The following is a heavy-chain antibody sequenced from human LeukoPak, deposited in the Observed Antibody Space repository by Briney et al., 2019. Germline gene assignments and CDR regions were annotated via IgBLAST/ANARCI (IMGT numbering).Heavy chain of an antibody. CDR1: GGSISSGSYY. CDR2: IYTSGST. CDR3: ASVAHPYYYGSGSSIDY. J-gene: IGHJ4*02. V-gene: IGHV4-61*02. D-gene: IGHD3-10*01. Sequence: SETLSLTCTVSGGSISSGSYYWSWIRQPAGKGLGWIGSIYTSGSTNYNPSLKSRVTISVDTSKNQFSLKLSSVTAADTAVYYCASVAHPYYYGSGSSIDYWGQGTLVTVSS.